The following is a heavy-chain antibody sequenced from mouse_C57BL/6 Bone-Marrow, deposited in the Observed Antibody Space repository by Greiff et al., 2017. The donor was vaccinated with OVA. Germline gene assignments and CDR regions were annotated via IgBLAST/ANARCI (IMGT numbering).Heavy chain of an antibody. CDR1: GYTFTDYE. Sequence: VKLQQSGAELVRPGASVTLSCKASGYTFTDYEMHWVKQTPVHGLEWIGAIDPETGGTAYNQKFKGKAILTADKSSSTAYMELRSLTSEDSAVYYCTRSGNYDWYFDVWGTGTTVTVSS. CDR2: IDPETGGT. CDR3: TRSGNYDWYFDV. D-gene: IGHD1-1*02. J-gene: IGHJ1*03. V-gene: IGHV1-15*01.